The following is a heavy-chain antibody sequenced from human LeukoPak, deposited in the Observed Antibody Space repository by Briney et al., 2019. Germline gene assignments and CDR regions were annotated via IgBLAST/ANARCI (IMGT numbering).Heavy chain of an antibody. V-gene: IGHV1-69*04. CDR1: GGTFSSYA. Sequence: SVKVSCKASGGTFSSYAISWVRQAPGQGLEWMGRIIPILGIANYAQKFQGRVTITADKSTSTAYMELSSLRSEDTAVYYCASLIVASRPYYYGMDVWGQGTTVTVSS. CDR3: ASLIVASRPYYYGMDV. D-gene: IGHD5-12*01. CDR2: IIPILGIA. J-gene: IGHJ6*02.